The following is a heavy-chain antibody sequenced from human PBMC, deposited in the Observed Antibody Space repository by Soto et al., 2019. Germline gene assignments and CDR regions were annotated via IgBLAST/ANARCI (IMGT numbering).Heavy chain of an antibody. CDR1: GGSISSGDYY. CDR3: ARDQYNWNYGWFDP. CDR2: IYYSGST. D-gene: IGHD1-7*01. V-gene: IGHV4-30-4*01. Sequence: SDTLSLTCTVSGGSISSGDYYWSWIRQPPGKGLEWIGYIYYSGSTYYNPSLKSRVTISLDTSKNQFSLKLSSVTAADTAVYYCARDQYNWNYGWFDPWGQGTLVTVSS. J-gene: IGHJ5*02.